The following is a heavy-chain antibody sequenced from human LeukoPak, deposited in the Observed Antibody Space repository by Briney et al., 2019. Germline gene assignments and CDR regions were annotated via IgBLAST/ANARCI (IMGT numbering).Heavy chain of an antibody. J-gene: IGHJ4*02. CDR1: GFTFSRYW. CDR2: INGDESTT. CDR3: ARVDVGGSWYIDY. V-gene: IGHV3-74*01. Sequence: GGSLRLSCAASGFTFSRYWMHWVRQAPGKGLVWVSRINGDESTTNYADSVKGRFTISRDNAKNTLYLQMSSLRAEDTAVYYCARVDVGGSWYIDYWGQGTLVTVSS. D-gene: IGHD6-13*01.